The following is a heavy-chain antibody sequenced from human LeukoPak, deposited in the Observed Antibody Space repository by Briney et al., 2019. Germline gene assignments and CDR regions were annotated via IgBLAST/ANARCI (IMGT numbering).Heavy chain of an antibody. CDR3: ASPQGVYSGYDDFDY. Sequence: SETLSLTCTVSGYFISSGYYWGWIRQPPGKGLEWIGSIYHSGSTYYNPSLKSRVTISVDTSKNQFSLKLSSVTAADTAVYYCASPQGVYSGYDDFDYWGQGTLVTVSS. CDR2: IYHSGST. CDR1: GYFISSGYY. D-gene: IGHD5-12*01. V-gene: IGHV4-38-2*02. J-gene: IGHJ4*02.